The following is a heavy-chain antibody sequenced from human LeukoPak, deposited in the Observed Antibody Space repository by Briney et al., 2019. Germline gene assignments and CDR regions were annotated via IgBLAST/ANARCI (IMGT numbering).Heavy chain of an antibody. Sequence: SETLSLTCTVSGGFISRFYWSWIRQPAGKGLEWVGRIYPSGSTNYNPSLKSRVTMSVDTSKNQFSLNLSSVTAADTAVYYCAKDQAPTEQDSSGWSNWGQGTLVTVSS. CDR2: IYPSGST. CDR3: AKDQAPTEQDSSGWSN. V-gene: IGHV4-4*07. J-gene: IGHJ4*02. D-gene: IGHD6-19*01. CDR1: GGFISRFY.